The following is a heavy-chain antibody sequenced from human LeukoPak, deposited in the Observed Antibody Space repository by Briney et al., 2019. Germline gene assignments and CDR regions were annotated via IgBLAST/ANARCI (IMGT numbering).Heavy chain of an antibody. CDR2: IDPSDSYT. J-gene: IGHJ6*02. V-gene: IGHV5-10-1*01. D-gene: IGHD4-17*01. CDR1: GTRFTSYW. Sequence: GESLKISCKGSGTRFTSYWISWVRQMPGKGLEWMGRIDPSDSYTTYSPSFQGHVTISADKSISTAYLQWSSLKASDTALYSSPTRLTVTMRGLPEYYVMDVWGQGTTVTVSS. CDR3: PTRLTVTMRGLPEYYVMDV.